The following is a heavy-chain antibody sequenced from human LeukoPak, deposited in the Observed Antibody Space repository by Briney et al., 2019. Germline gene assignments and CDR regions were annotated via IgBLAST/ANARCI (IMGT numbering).Heavy chain of an antibody. D-gene: IGHD4-17*01. CDR2: LYNGGFT. CDR3: ARGLAGTTPFDY. J-gene: IGHJ4*02. V-gene: IGHV3-53*01. Sequence: PGGSLRLSCAVSGFTVTTNYMSWVRQAPGKGLEWVSVLYNGGFTYYADSVKGRFTISRDNSKNTLYLQMNSLRPEDTALYYCARGLAGTTPFDYWGQGTLVTVSS. CDR1: GFTVTTNY.